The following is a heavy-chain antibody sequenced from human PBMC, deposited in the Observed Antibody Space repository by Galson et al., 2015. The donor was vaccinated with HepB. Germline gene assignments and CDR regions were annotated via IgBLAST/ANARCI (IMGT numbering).Heavy chain of an antibody. D-gene: IGHD2-8*02. CDR1: GDSFNSYS. Sequence: SVKVACKASGDSFNSYSFGWVRQAPGQGLEWMGGIIHVFTRGTYSPTFQGRLTITADKSATTVYMELNSLTSEDTAMYYCASVGDCTGGSCHEGYWGQGTLVTVSS. CDR2: IIHVFTRG. CDR3: ASVGDCTGGSCHEGY. V-gene: IGHV1-69*06. J-gene: IGHJ4*02.